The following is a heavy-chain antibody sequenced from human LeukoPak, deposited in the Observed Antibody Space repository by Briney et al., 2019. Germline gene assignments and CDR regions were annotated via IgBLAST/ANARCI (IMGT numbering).Heavy chain of an antibody. V-gene: IGHV3-9*01. CDR2: ISWNSGSI. CDR1: GFTFDDYA. CDR3: TRGYNWGFDY. J-gene: IGHJ4*02. Sequence: GGSLRLSCAASGFTFDDYAMHWVRHTPGKGLEWVSGISWNSGSIGYADSVKGRFTISRDNAKNSLYLQMNSLRAEDTAVYYCTRGYNWGFDYWGQGTLVTVSS. D-gene: IGHD5-24*01.